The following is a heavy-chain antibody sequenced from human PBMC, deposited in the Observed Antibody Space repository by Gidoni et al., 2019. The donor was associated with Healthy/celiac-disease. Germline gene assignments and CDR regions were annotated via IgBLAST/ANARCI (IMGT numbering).Heavy chain of an antibody. D-gene: IGHD2-15*01. V-gene: IGHV3-30*04. J-gene: IGHJ4*02. CDR3: ARDTLGYCSGGSCYSVCLHY. Sequence: QVQLVESGGGVVQPGRSLRLFCAASGFTFSSYAMHWVRQAPGKGLEWVVVISYDGSNKYYADSVKGRFTISRDNSKNTLYLQMNSLRAEDTAVYYCARDTLGYCSGGSCYSVCLHYWGQGTLVTVSS. CDR1: GFTFSSYA. CDR2: ISYDGSNK.